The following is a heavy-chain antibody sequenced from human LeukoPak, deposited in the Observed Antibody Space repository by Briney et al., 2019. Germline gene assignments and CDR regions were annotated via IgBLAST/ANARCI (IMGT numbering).Heavy chain of an antibody. CDR2: INSDGINT. Sequence: GGSLRLSCAASGFTFSNYWMHWVRQAPGKGLVWVSRINSDGINTSYADSVKGRFTISRDNAKNTLNLQMNSLRAEDTAVHYCARDSGFSGTQRGEYWGQGTLVTVSS. J-gene: IGHJ4*02. D-gene: IGHD3/OR15-3a*01. V-gene: IGHV3-74*01. CDR3: ARDSGFSGTQRGEY. CDR1: GFTFSNYW.